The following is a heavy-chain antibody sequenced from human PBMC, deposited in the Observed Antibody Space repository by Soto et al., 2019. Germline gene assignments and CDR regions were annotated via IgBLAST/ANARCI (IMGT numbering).Heavy chain of an antibody. J-gene: IGHJ4*02. CDR1: GITVRSNY. D-gene: IGHD7-27*01. Sequence: EVQLVESGGGLVQPGGSLRLSCAASGITVRSNYMTWIRQAPGKGLEWVSVLYSGGNAYYADSVKDRFTISRDNSKNTLYLEMNSLRAEDTAVYYCATEPDWGSLGYWGQGTLVTVSS. CDR3: ATEPDWGSLGY. CDR2: LYSGGNA. V-gene: IGHV3-66*01.